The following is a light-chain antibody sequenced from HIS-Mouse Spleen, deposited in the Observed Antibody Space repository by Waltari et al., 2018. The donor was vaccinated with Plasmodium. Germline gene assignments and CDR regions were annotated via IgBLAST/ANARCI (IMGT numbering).Light chain of an antibody. CDR1: QGISSY. CDR3: QQLNSYPLT. J-gene: IGKJ4*01. CDR2: AAS. V-gene: IGKV1-9*01. Sequence: DIQLTQSPSFLSASVGDRVTITCRASQGISSYLAWCQQKPRKAPKLLIYAASTLQSGVPSRFSGSGSGTEFTLTISSLQPEDFATYYCQQLNSYPLTFGGGTKVEIK.